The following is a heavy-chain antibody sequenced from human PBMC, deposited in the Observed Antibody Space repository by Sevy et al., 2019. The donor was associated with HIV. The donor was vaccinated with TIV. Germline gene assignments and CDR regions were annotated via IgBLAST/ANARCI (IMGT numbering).Heavy chain of an antibody. J-gene: IGHJ4*02. CDR2: ISPGDSDI. V-gene: IGHV5-51*01. CDR1: GYRFIAYW. D-gene: IGHD6-13*01. Sequence: GESLKISCKGSGYRFIAYWIGWGRPMPGKGLEWMGIISPGDSDITYSPSFQGQVTISADLSISTAYLQWSSLKASDTAIYYCARNHSSSWYDYFDYWGQGTLVTVSS. CDR3: ARNHSSSWYDYFDY.